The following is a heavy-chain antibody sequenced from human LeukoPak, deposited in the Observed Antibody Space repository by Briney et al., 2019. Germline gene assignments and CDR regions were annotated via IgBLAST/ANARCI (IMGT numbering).Heavy chain of an antibody. CDR2: LNPSGGNT. D-gene: IGHD5-18*01. V-gene: IGHV1-46*01. Sequence: ASVKVSFKASGYTFIHDHVHWVRQAPGQGLEWMGILNPSGGNTIYAPKFQGRLTMTRDTSTTTVYMELSSLRSEDTAVYYCATVDTTMGVYVDYWGQGILVTVSS. CDR3: ATVDTTMGVYVDY. CDR1: GYTFIHDH. J-gene: IGHJ4*02.